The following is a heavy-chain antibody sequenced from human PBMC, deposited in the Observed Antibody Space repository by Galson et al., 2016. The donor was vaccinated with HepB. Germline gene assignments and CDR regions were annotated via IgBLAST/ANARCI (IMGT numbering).Heavy chain of an antibody. V-gene: IGHV3-7*03. J-gene: IGHJ4*02. CDR3: ARKGGIYSPWGY. Sequence: SLRLSCAVSGFTFSSFSMSWVRQAPGKGLEWVANTKQDGNEKYYVDSVKGRFTISRDNAKNSMYLQMNSLRAEDTAVYYCARKGGIYSPWGYWGQGTLVTVSS. CDR2: TKQDGNEK. D-gene: IGHD3-10*01. CDR1: GFTFSSFS.